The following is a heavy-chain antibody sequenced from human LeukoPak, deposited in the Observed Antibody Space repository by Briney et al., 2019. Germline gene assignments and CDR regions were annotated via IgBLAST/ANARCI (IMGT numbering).Heavy chain of an antibody. D-gene: IGHD3-9*01. CDR2: IYHSGST. CDR3: ARGEFDGGVYFDY. CDR1: GGSISSSHW. J-gene: IGHJ4*02. V-gene: IGHV4-4*02. Sequence: SGTLSLTCAVSGGSISSSHWWSWVRQPPGKGLEWIGEIYHSGSTNYNPSLKSRVTISVDKSKNQFSLNLSSVTAADTAVYYCARGEFDGGVYFDYWGQGTLVTVSS.